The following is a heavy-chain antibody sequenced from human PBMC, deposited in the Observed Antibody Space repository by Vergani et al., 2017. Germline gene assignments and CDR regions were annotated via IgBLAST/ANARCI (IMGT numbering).Heavy chain of an antibody. D-gene: IGHD5-12*01. Sequence: EVQLVESGGGLVKPGRSLRLSCTASGFTFSSYSMNWVRQAPGKGLEWVSSISSSSSYIYYADSVKGRFTISRDNAKNSLYLQMNSLRAEDTAVYYCARAGGYDYDYWGQGTLVTVSS. J-gene: IGHJ4*02. CDR1: GFTFSSYS. V-gene: IGHV3-21*01. CDR3: ARAGGYDYDY. CDR2: ISSSSSYI.